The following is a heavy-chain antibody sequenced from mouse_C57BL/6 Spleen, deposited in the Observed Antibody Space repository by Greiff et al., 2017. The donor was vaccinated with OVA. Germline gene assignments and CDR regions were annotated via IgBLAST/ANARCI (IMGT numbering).Heavy chain of an antibody. CDR1: GFTFTDYY. CDR2: IRNKANGYTT. D-gene: IGHD2-3*01. V-gene: IGHV7-3*01. CDR3: ARYIRDGPFDY. J-gene: IGHJ2*01. Sequence: EVKLVESGGGLVQPGGSLSLSCAASGFTFTDYYMSWVRQPPGKALEWLGFIRNKANGYTTEYSASVKGRFTISRDNSQSILYLQMNALRAEDSATYYCARYIRDGPFDYWGQGTTLTVSS.